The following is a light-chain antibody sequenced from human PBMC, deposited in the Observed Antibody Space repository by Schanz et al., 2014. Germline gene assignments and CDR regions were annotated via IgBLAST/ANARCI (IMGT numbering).Light chain of an antibody. CDR2: TAS. CDR1: QVINKY. J-gene: IGKJ3*01. V-gene: IGKV1-39*01. CDR3: QQSHSAPFT. Sequence: DIRMTQSPSSLSASVGDGVTITCRTRQVINKYLNWYQQKEGKAPRLLIYTASTLQTGVPSRFIASGSGTEFTLAIGSLQPEDVATYYCQQSHSAPFTFGPGTKVDIK.